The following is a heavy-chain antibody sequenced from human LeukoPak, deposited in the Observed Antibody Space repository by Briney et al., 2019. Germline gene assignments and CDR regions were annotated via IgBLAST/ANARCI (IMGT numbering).Heavy chain of an antibody. CDR2: INPYSGGT. CDR3: AIMYDSKGYYVYRFDY. J-gene: IGHJ4*02. Sequence: ASVKVSCKASGYTFTAYYLHWVRQAPGQGLEWMGWINPYSGGTKFSQKFQGGVTMTRDTSTTTAYLELSRLTFDDTAVYYCAIMYDSKGYYVYRFDYWGQGTLVTVSS. V-gene: IGHV1-2*02. D-gene: IGHD3-22*01. CDR1: GYTFTAYY.